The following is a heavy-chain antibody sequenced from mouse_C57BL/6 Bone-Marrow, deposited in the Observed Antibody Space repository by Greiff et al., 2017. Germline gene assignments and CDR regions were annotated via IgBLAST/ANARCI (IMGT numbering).Heavy chain of an antibody. V-gene: IGHV14-4*01. Sequence: EVQGVESGAELVRPGASVKLSCTASGFNIKDDYIHWVKQRPEQGLEWIGWIDPEIGDTEYASKFPGKATITSDTSSNTAYLQLSSLTSEDTAVYSCSSFDGNYFDFWGQGTPLTVAS. CDR2: IDPEIGDT. CDR3: SSFDGNYFDF. J-gene: IGHJ2*01. D-gene: IGHD2-3*01. CDR1: GFNIKDDY.